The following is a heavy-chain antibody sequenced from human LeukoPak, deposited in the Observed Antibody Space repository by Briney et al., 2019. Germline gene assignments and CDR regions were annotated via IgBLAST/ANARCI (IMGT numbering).Heavy chain of an antibody. CDR3: ARGGHQLYYYYGMDV. CDR2: TYYRSKWYN. Sequence: SQTLSLTCAISGDSVSRNSAAWNWIRQSPSRGLEWLGRTYYRSKWYNDYAVSVKGRITINPDASKNQLSLQLNSVTTEDTAVYYCARGGHQLYYYYGMDVWGQGTTVTVSS. D-gene: IGHD2-2*01. CDR1: GDSVSRNSAA. V-gene: IGHV6-1*01. J-gene: IGHJ6*02.